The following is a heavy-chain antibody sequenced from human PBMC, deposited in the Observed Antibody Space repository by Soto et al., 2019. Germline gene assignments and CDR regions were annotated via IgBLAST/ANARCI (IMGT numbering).Heavy chain of an antibody. D-gene: IGHD6-13*01. CDR2: ISGSSGST. CDR3: AREDSSSWLNWFDP. Sequence: GGSLRLSCAASGFTFSSYAMTWVRQAPGKGLEWVSAISGSSGSTYYADSVKGRFTISRDNTKNTLYLQMNSLRAEDTAVYYCAREDSSSWLNWFDPWGQGTLVTVSS. CDR1: GFTFSSYA. V-gene: IGHV3-23*01. J-gene: IGHJ5*02.